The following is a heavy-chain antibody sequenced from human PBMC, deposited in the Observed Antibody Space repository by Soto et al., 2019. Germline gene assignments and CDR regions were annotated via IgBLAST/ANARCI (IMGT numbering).Heavy chain of an antibody. CDR1: GGSFSSDSFT. CDR3: ARDHKWDGMDV. J-gene: IGHJ6*02. D-gene: IGHD1-26*01. Sequence: SETLSLTCSVSGGSFSSDSFTWSWVRQFPGKGLEWIGYINYSGTTYYNPSLRSRITMSVDTSKNQFSLNLSSVTAADTAVYYCARDHKWDGMDVWGQGTTVTVSS. CDR2: INYSGTT. V-gene: IGHV4-31*03.